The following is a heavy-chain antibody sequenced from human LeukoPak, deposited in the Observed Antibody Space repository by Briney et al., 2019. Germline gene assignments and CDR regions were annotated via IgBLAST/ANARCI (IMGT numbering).Heavy chain of an antibody. CDR3: ARDLTQLALFDY. D-gene: IGHD1-1*01. J-gene: IGHJ4*02. Sequence: PGGSLRLSCAASGYTFSNYGMHWVRQAPGKGLEWVAVIWYDGSNKYCADSVKGRFTLSRDNSKKTLFMQMNSLRPEDTGVYFCARDLTQLALFDYWGQGTLVTVSS. V-gene: IGHV3-33*01. CDR2: IWYDGSNK. CDR1: GYTFSNYG.